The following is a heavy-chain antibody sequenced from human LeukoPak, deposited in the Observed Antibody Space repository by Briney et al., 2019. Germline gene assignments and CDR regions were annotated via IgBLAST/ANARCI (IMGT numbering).Heavy chain of an antibody. CDR2: IYYSGST. V-gene: IGHV4-59*08. J-gene: IGHJ4*02. Sequence: KPSETLSLTCNVSGDSISSYYWSWIRQPPGKGLEWIGYIYYSGSTNYNPSLKSRVTISVDTSKNQFSLRLSSVTAADTAVYYCARHTSMAHLVYWGQGTLVTVSS. CDR3: ARHTSMAHLVY. CDR1: GDSISSYY. D-gene: IGHD1-1*01.